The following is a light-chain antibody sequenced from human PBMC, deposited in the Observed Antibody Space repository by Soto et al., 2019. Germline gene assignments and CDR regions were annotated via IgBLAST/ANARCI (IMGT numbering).Light chain of an antibody. CDR2: SNN. CDR1: SSNIGSHP. CDR3: ATWDDSLNGQV. J-gene: IGLJ3*02. Sequence: QSVLTQPPSASGTPGQRVTISCSGSSSNIGSHPVNWYRHLPGTAPKLLIYSNNQRPSGVPDRFSGSKSGSSASLAISGLQSEDEANYYCATWDDSLNGQVFGGGTQLTVL. V-gene: IGLV1-44*01.